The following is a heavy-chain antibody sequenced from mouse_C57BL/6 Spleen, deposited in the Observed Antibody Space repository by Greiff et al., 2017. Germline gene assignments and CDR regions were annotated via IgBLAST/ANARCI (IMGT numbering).Heavy chain of an antibody. CDR3: ARNLDGYYYAMDY. D-gene: IGHD2-3*01. J-gene: IGHJ4*01. V-gene: IGHV2-9-1*01. CDR2: IWTGGGT. CDR1: GFSLTSYA. Sequence: VQGVESGPGLVAPSQSLSITCTVSGFSLTSYAISWVRQPPGKGLEWLGVIWTGGGTNYNSALKSRLSISKDNSKSQVFLKMNSLQTDDTARYYCARNLDGYYYAMDYWGQGTSVTVSS.